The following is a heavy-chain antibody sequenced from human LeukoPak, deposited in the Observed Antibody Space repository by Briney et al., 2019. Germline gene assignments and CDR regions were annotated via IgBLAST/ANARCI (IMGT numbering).Heavy chain of an antibody. Sequence: SVKVSCKASGGTFSSYAISWVRQAPGQGLEWMGRIIPILGIANYAQKFQGRVTITADKSTSTAYMELSSLRSEDTAVYYCARGHSGSYLYYFDYWGQGTLVTVSS. CDR3: ARGHSGSYLYYFDY. V-gene: IGHV1-69*04. J-gene: IGHJ4*02. CDR2: IIPILGIA. CDR1: GGTFSSYA. D-gene: IGHD1-26*01.